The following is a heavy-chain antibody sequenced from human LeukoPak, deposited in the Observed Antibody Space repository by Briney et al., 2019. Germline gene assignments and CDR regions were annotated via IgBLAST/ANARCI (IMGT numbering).Heavy chain of an antibody. CDR1: GFTFSSYE. CDR2: ISSTGSTI. Sequence: GGSLRLSCAASGFTFSSYEMNWVRQAPGKGLEWVSYISSTGSTIYYADSVKGRFTISGDNAKKSLYLQMNSLRAEDTAVYYCARVYYGSGINWFDPWGQGTLVTVSS. CDR3: ARVYYGSGINWFDP. D-gene: IGHD3-10*01. J-gene: IGHJ5*02. V-gene: IGHV3-48*03.